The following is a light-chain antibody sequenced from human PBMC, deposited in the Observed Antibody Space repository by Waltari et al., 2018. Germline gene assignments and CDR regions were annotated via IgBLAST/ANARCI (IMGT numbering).Light chain of an antibody. CDR1: SLRSYY. Sequence: SSDLTQDPAVSVALGQTVRITCQGDSLRSYYASWYQQRPGQAPVLVIYGKNNRPSGIPDRFSGSSSGNTASLTITGAQAEDEADYYCNSRDSSGVVFGGGTQLTVL. J-gene: IGLJ2*01. CDR2: GKN. CDR3: NSRDSSGVV. V-gene: IGLV3-19*01.